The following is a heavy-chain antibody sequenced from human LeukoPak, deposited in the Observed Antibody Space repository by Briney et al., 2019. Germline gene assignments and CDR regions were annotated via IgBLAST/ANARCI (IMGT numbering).Heavy chain of an antibody. CDR3: AAYYYDSGALDY. J-gene: IGHJ4*02. V-gene: IGHV1-69*01. CDR1: GGTFSSYA. D-gene: IGHD3-22*01. CDR2: IIPIFGTA. Sequence: GSSVKVSCKASGGTFSSYAISWVRQAPGQGLEWMGGIIPIFGTANYAQKFQGRVTITADESTSTAYMELSSLRSEDTAVYYCAAYYYDSGALDYWGQGTLVTVSS.